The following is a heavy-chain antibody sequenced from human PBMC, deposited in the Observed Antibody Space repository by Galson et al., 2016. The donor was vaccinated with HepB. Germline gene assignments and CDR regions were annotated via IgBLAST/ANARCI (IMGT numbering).Heavy chain of an antibody. CDR1: GYTFTRYY. CDR3: AREAAAGRMDV. V-gene: IGHV1-46*01. J-gene: IGHJ6*02. Sequence: SVKVSCKASGYTFTRYYMHWVRQAPGQGLEWMATINPSGGSTSYAQKFQGRVTMATDTSTSTAYMELRSLRSDDTAVYYCAREAAAGRMDVWGQGTTVTVSS. D-gene: IGHD6-13*01. CDR2: INPSGGST.